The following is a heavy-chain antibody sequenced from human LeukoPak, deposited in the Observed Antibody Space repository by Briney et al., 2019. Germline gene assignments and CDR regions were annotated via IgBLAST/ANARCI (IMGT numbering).Heavy chain of an antibody. D-gene: IGHD4-23*01. CDR2: ISEDGTNH. Sequence: GGSLRLSCAASGFPFSSYAMHWVRQAPGKGLEWVAVISEDGTNHYYADSVKGRFTISRDNSKNTLYLQMNSLRAEDTAVFYCAKDRVTTVVTPLDYWGQGTLVTVSS. CDR3: AKDRVTTVVTPLDY. V-gene: IGHV3-30*04. CDR1: GFPFSSYA. J-gene: IGHJ4*02.